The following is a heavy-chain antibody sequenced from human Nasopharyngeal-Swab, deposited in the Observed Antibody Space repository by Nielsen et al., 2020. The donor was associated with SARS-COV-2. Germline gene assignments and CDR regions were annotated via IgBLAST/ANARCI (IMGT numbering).Heavy chain of an antibody. Sequence: ASVNVSCKASGYTFTTYAMNWVRQAPGQGLEWMGWINTNTGNPTYAQGFTGRFVFSLDTSVSTAYLQISSLKAEDTAVYYCARDLRTDAFDIWGEGTMVTVSS. V-gene: IGHV7-4-1*02. CDR1: GYTFTTYA. D-gene: IGHD4-17*01. CDR2: INTNTGNP. CDR3: ARDLRTDAFDI. J-gene: IGHJ3*02.